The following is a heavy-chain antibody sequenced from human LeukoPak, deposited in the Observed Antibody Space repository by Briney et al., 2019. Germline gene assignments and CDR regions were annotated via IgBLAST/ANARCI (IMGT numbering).Heavy chain of an antibody. CDR2: IYYSGSA. CDR1: GGSISSSSYY. CDR3: ARELLLLNAFDI. V-gene: IGHV4-39*07. D-gene: IGHD3-10*01. J-gene: IGHJ3*02. Sequence: PSETLSLTCTVSGGSISSSSYYWGWIRQPPGKGLEWIGGIYYSGSAYYNPSLKSRVTISVDTSKNQFSLKLSSVTAADTAVYYCARELLLLNAFDIWGQGTMVTVSS.